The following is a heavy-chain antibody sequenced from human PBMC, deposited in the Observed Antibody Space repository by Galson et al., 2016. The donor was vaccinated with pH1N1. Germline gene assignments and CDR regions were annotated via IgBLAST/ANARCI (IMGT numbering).Heavy chain of an antibody. V-gene: IGHV4-61*09. CDR3: ARDRSPARLYY. J-gene: IGHJ4*02. Sequence: TLSLTCTVSGTSISSGSYYWSWIRQPAGKGLEWIGHIHTSGSTNYNPSLKSRVTISVDTSENQFSLKVSSVTAADTAVYYCARDRSPARLYYWGQGTLVTVSS. D-gene: IGHD2-2*01. CDR2: IHTSGST. CDR1: GTSISSGSYY.